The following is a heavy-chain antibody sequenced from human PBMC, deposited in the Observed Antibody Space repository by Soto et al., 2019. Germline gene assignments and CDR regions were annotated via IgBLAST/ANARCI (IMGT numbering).Heavy chain of an antibody. V-gene: IGHV3-23*01. Sequence: EVQLLESGGGLVQPGGSLRLSCAASGFTFSSYAMRWVRQAPGKGLEWVSAISGSGDSTYYADSVKGRFTVSRDNSKNTLYLQMNSLRAEGTAVYYCARRGSGRYSDYWGQGTLVTVSS. J-gene: IGHJ4*02. D-gene: IGHD3-16*01. CDR2: ISGSGDST. CDR1: GFTFSSYA. CDR3: ARRGSGRYSDY.